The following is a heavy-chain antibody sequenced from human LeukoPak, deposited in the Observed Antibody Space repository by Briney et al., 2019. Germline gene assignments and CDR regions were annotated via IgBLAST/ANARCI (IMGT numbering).Heavy chain of an antibody. V-gene: IGHV4-30-4*01. CDR1: GASISSGGYY. CDR3: ARDGYNSGYFDY. CDR2: IYYSRST. J-gene: IGHJ4*02. Sequence: TSETLSLTCTVSGASISSGGYYWNWIRQPPGKGLEWIGYIYYSRSTSYSPSLKSRHTISVDTSKNQFSLKLSSVTAADTAVYYCARDGYNSGYFDYWGQGTLVTVSS. D-gene: IGHD5-24*01.